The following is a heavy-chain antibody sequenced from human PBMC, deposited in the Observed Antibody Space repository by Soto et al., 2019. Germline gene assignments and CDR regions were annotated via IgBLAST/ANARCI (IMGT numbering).Heavy chain of an antibody. CDR3: ARGGDGYNFGAFY. V-gene: IGHV1-69*01. Sequence: QVQLVQSGAEVKEPGSSVKVSCKASGGGNLRDYRTTWVRRAPGQGLEWMGGIIPKLGSANYAQNFQGRVTVTADESTNTAYMELRSLRSDDTAVYYLARGGDGYNFGAFYWGQGTPVTVSS. D-gene: IGHD2-21*01. CDR1: GGGNLRDYR. CDR2: IIPKLGSA. J-gene: IGHJ4*02.